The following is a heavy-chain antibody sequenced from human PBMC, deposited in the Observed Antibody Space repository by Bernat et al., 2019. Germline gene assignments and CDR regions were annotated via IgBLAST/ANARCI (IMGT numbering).Heavy chain of an antibody. V-gene: IGHV3-72*01. J-gene: IGHJ4*02. CDR3: ARDLDSSGWYGY. D-gene: IGHD6-19*01. CDR2: TRNKANSYTT. CDR1: GFTFSDYY. Sequence: VQLVESGGGLVKPGGSLRLSCAASGFTFSDYYMSWIRQAPGKGLEWVGRTRNKANSYTTEYAASVKGRFTISRDDSKNSLYLQMNSLKTEDTAVYYCARDLDSSGWYGYWGQGTLVTVSS.